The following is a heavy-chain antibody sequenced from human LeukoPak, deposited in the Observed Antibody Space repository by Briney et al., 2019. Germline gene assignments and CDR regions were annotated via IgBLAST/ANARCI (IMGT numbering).Heavy chain of an antibody. CDR3: ARDLAAREMVRGVMGAFDI. Sequence: GGSLTLSCAASGFTFSNAWMSWVRQAPGKGLEWVSVIYSGGSTYYTDSVKGRFAISRDNSKNTLYLQMNSLRAEDTAVYYCARDLAAREMVRGVMGAFDIWGQGTMVTVSS. J-gene: IGHJ3*02. CDR1: GFTFSNAW. D-gene: IGHD3-10*01. CDR2: IYSGGST. V-gene: IGHV3-53*01.